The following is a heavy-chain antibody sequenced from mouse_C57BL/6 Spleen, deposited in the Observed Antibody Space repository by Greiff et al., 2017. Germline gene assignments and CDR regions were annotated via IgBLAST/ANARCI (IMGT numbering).Heavy chain of an antibody. CDR1: GFTFSDYG. Sequence: EVKLMESGGGLVKPGGSLKLSCAASGFTFSDYGMHWVRQAPEKGLEWVAYISSGSSTIYYADTVKGRFTISRDNAKNTLFLQMTRLRSEDTAMYYCARRNGQAWFAYWGQGTLVTVSA. J-gene: IGHJ3*01. V-gene: IGHV5-17*01. CDR3: ARRNGQAWFAY. D-gene: IGHD1-1*02. CDR2: ISSGSSTI.